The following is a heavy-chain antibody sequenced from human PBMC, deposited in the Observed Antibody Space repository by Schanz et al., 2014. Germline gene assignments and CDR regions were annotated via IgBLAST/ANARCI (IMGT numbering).Heavy chain of an antibody. CDR1: GFTFSSYA. CDR2: ISYDGRKK. J-gene: IGHJ5*02. V-gene: IGHV3-30-3*01. D-gene: IGHD2-21*01. Sequence: QVQLVESGGGVVQPGRSLRLSCVASGFTFSSYAMHWVRQAPGKGLEWVAVISYDGRKKYYADSVKGRFTISRDNSKNTLYLQMNSLRAEDTAVYYCARDLEGYDGGGGGFDPWGQGTLVTVSS. CDR3: ARDLEGYDGGGGGFDP.